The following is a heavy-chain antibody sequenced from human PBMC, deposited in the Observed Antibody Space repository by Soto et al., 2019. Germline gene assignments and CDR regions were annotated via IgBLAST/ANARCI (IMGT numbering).Heavy chain of an antibody. CDR2: FDPEGGET. CDR3: ATVRYSSGWYLGPKYYFDY. CDR1: GYTLTELS. J-gene: IGHJ4*02. V-gene: IGHV1-24*01. Sequence: ASVKVSCKVSGYTLTELSMHWVRQAPGKGXEWMGGFDPEGGETIYAQKFQGRVTMTEDTSTDTAYMELSSLRSEDTAVYYCATVRYSSGWYLGPKYYFDYWGQGTLVTVFS. D-gene: IGHD6-19*01.